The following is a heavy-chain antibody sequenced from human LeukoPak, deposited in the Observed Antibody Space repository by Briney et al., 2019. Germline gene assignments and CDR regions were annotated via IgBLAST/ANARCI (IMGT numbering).Heavy chain of an antibody. CDR3: ARDQEGFDY. Sequence: GASVKVSCKASGYTFTSNYIHWVRQAPGQGLEWMGMIYPRDGSTSYAQRFQDRVTVTRDTSTSTVHMELSGLRSEDTAVYYCARDQEGFDYWGRGTQVTVSS. V-gene: IGHV1-46*01. CDR1: GYTFTSNY. J-gene: IGHJ4*02. CDR2: IYPRDGST.